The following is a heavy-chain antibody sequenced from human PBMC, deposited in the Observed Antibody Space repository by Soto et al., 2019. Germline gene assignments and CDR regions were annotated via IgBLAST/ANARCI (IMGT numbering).Heavy chain of an antibody. CDR1: GFTFSSYA. Sequence: EVQLLESGGGLVQPGGSLRLSCATSGFTFSSYAMTWVRQAPGKGLEWVSVISGSGSRTYYADSVKGRFTISRDNSNNPLFLQMNSLGAEATAVYYCAKRLWDVPPDYWGQGTLVTVSS. V-gene: IGHV3-23*01. D-gene: IGHD1-26*01. J-gene: IGHJ4*02. CDR3: AKRLWDVPPDY. CDR2: ISGSGSRT.